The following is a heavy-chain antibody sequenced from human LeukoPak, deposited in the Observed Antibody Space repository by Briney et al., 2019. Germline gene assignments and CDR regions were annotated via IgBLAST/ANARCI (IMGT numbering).Heavy chain of an antibody. CDR1: GFIFSSYA. V-gene: IGHV3-30*04. J-gene: IGHJ4*02. D-gene: IGHD3-22*01. CDR3: ARGSANYYDSSGYYYLSLDY. Sequence: PGMSLSLSCAASGFIFSSYAMHWVRQAPGKGLEWVALISYDGSNKYYADSVKGRFTISRDNSKNTLYLQMNSLRAEDTTVYYCARGSANYYDSSGYYYLSLDYWGQGTLVTVSS. CDR2: ISYDGSNK.